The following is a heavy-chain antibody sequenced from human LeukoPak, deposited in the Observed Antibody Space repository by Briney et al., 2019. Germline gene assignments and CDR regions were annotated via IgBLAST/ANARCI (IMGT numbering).Heavy chain of an antibody. J-gene: IGHJ4*02. CDR3: AKDWEAVSGTPTAIDY. D-gene: IGHD6-19*01. CDR2: ISGTNGNT. Sequence: GGSLRLSCGASGFTFSRYAMSWVRQAPGKGVEWVSGISGTNGNTYYADSVKGRFTISRDNSKNTVYLQMNSLRAEDTALYYCAKDWEAVSGTPTAIDYWGRGTLVTVSS. CDR1: GFTFSRYA. V-gene: IGHV3-23*01.